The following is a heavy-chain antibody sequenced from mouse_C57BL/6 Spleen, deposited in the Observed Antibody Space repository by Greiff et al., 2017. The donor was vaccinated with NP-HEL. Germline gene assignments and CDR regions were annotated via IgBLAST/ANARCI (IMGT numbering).Heavy chain of an antibody. Sequence: EVQLQQSGPVLVKPGASVKMSCKASGYTFTDYYMNWVKQSHGKSLEWIGVINPYNGGTSYNQKFKGKATLTVDKSSSTAYMELNSLTSEDSAVYYCAREYYGSRESDYWGQGTTLTVSS. CDR2: INPYNGGT. CDR1: GYTFTDYY. J-gene: IGHJ2*01. CDR3: AREYYGSRESDY. D-gene: IGHD1-1*01. V-gene: IGHV1-19*01.